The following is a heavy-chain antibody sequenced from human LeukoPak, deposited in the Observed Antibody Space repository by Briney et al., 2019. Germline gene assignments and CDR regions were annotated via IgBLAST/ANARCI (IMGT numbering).Heavy chain of an antibody. V-gene: IGHV1-18*01. Sequence: ASVKVSCKSSGYTFTRYSLNWVRQAPGQGLEWMGWIASFDNGNTKYAQKFVDRVTMTKDKSTSTAYMDLKSLTSDDTAIYYCARVQEVYANSLYYLYYMDVWGKGTTVTVSS. CDR1: GYTFTRYS. CDR3: ARVQEVYANSLYYLYYMDV. D-gene: IGHD2-8*01. J-gene: IGHJ6*03. CDR2: IASFDNGNT.